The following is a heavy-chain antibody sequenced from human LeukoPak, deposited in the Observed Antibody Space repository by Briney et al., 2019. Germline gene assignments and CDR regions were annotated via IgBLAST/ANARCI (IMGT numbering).Heavy chain of an antibody. V-gene: IGHV3-20*04. D-gene: IGHD4-17*01. CDR2: INWSGGST. Sequence: PGGSLRLSCAASGFTFYDYDMSWVRQAPGKGLEWVSGINWSGGSTAYADSVKGRFTISRDNTKNSLYLQMNSLRAEDTALYYCARNDYGDASLDYWGQGTLVTVSS. CDR1: GFTFYDYD. CDR3: ARNDYGDASLDY. J-gene: IGHJ4*02.